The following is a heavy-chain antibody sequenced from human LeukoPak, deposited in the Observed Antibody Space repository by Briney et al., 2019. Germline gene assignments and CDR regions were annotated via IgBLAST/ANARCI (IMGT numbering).Heavy chain of an antibody. CDR2: IYYYVAT. D-gene: IGHD5-24*01. CDR3: ARVRDGYNRNWAY. Sequence: SETLSLTCTVSGGSISSSIYYWGWFRQPPGKGLEWIGSIYYYVATYYNSSLKSRVTISVDTSKNHLSLKLSSVTAADTAVYYCARVRDGYNRNWAYWGQGTLVTVSS. J-gene: IGHJ4*02. CDR1: GGSISSSIYY. V-gene: IGHV4-39*02.